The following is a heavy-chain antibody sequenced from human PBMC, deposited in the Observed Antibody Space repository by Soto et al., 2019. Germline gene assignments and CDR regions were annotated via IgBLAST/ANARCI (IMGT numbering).Heavy chain of an antibody. Sequence: SETLSLTCTVSGDSISSSNSHWGWTRQPPGKGLEYIGSVYYGGAIFYSGNIYYNPSLKSRVTISVDTSKNQFSLRLSSVTAADTGVYYCVRYDRINMKPYAPEGFHIWGQGTMVT. D-gene: IGHD3-3*02. V-gene: IGHV4-39*01. CDR2: VYYGGAIFYSGNI. CDR3: VRYDRINMKPYAPEGFHI. CDR1: GDSISSSNSH. J-gene: IGHJ3*02.